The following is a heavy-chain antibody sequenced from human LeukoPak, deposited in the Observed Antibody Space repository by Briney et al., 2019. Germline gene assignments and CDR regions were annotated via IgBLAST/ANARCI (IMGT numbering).Heavy chain of an antibody. CDR1: GFTFSSYN. CDR3: ARDNMGFDY. CDR2: ISSSSSSI. D-gene: IGHD2/OR15-2a*01. V-gene: IGHV3-21*01. Sequence: GGSLRLSCAASGFTFSSYNMNWVRQAPGKGLEWVSSISSSSSSIYYADSVKGRFTISRDNAKNSLYLQVNSLRAEDTAVYYCARDNMGFDYWGQGTLVTVYS. J-gene: IGHJ4*02.